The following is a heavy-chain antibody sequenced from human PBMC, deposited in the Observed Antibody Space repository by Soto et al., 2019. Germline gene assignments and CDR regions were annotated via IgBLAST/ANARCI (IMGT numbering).Heavy chain of an antibody. CDR3: AKDSYDSSGYSVNY. CDR1: GFTFSSYA. D-gene: IGHD3-22*01. J-gene: IGHJ4*02. Sequence: PGGSLRLSCAASGFTFSSYAMSWVRQAPGKGLEWVSAISGSGGSTYYADSVKGRFTISRDNSKNTLYLQMNSLRAEDTAVYYGAKDSYDSSGYSVNYWGQGTLVTVSS. CDR2: ISGSGGST. V-gene: IGHV3-23*01.